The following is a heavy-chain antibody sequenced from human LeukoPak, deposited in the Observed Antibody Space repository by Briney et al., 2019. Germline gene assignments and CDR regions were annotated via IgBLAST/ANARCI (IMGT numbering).Heavy chain of an antibody. Sequence: GGSLRLSCAASGFTVSSDYMSWVRQAPGKGLEWVSVIYSGDSTYYADSVKGRFTISGDKSKNTVYLQMNSLRFEDTAMYYCARNWFDPWGQGTLVTVSS. CDR2: IYSGDST. CDR3: ARNWFDP. J-gene: IGHJ5*02. CDR1: GFTVSSDY. V-gene: IGHV3-53*05.